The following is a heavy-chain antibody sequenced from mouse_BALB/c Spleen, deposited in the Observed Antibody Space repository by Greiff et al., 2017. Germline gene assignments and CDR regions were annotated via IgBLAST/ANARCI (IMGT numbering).Heavy chain of an antibody. CDR3: ARDYRYYAMDY. D-gene: IGHD2-14*01. J-gene: IGHJ4*01. CDR1: GYTFTSYV. CDR2: INPYNDGT. Sequence: EVQLQESGPELVKPGASVKMSCKASGYTFTSYVMHWVKQKPGQGLEWIGYINPYNDGTKYNEKFKGKATLTSDKSSSTAYMELSSLTSEDSAVYYCARDYRYYAMDYWGQGTSVTVSS. V-gene: IGHV1-14*01.